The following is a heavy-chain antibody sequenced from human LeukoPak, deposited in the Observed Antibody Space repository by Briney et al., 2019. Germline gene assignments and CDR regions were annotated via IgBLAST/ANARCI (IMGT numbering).Heavy chain of an antibody. CDR2: ISAYNGNT. CDR3: ARDRVGNWYFDY. D-gene: IGHD4-23*01. Sequence: ASVKVSCKASGYTFTCYGISWVRQAPGQGLEWMGWISAYNGNTNYAQKLQGRVTMTTDTSTSTAYMELRSLRSDDTAVYYCARDRVGNWYFDYWGQGTLVTVSS. V-gene: IGHV1-18*01. CDR1: GYTFTCYG. J-gene: IGHJ4*02.